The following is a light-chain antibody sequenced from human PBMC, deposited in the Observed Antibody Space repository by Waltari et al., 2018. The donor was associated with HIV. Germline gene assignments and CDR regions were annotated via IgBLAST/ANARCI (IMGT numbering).Light chain of an antibody. V-gene: IGKV1-39*01. J-gene: IGKJ2*01. CDR3: QQSYSVPNT. Sequence: DIQMTPFPSSLSASVGDRVTITCRASQNIVTYLNWYQQNPGKAPNLLIYAGFSLQSGVPSRFSGHRSGTDFTLTISSLQPEDFATYYCQQSYSVPNTFGQGTKVDIK. CDR1: QNIVTY. CDR2: AGF.